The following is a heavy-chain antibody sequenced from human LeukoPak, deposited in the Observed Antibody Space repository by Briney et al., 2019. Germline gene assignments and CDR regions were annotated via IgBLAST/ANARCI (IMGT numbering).Heavy chain of an antibody. CDR3: AAVSPTKPYSFNWFYFDH. D-gene: IGHD6-13*01. CDR2: IVVDSGKT. J-gene: IGHJ4*02. CDR1: GYTFTSYD. Sequence: ASVKVSCKASGYTFTSYDINWVRQATGQGLEWMGWIVVDSGKTDFAQKFQDRVTITTDISTKTAYMELSSLRSEDTAVYYCAAVSPTKPYSFNWFYFDHWGLGTLVTVSS. V-gene: IGHV1-8*03.